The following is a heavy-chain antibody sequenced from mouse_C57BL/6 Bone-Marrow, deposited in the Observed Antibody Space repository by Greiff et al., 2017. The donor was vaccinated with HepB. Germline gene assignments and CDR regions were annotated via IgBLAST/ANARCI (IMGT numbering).Heavy chain of an antibody. J-gene: IGHJ1*03. D-gene: IGHD1-2*01. Sequence: QVQLKQPGAELVRPGTSVKLSCKASGYTFTSYWMHWVKQRPGQGLEWIGVIDPSDSYTNYNQKFKGKATLTVDTSSSTAYMQLSSLTSEDSAVYYCARFGYYGPYWYFEVWGTGTTVTVSS. CDR3: ARFGYYGPYWYFEV. CDR2: IDPSDSYT. V-gene: IGHV1-59*01. CDR1: GYTFTSYW.